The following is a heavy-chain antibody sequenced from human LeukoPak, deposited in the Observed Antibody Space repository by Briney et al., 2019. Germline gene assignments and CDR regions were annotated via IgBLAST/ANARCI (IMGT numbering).Heavy chain of an antibody. D-gene: IGHD2-2*01. Sequence: SETLSLTCTVSGGSISSYYWSWIRQPPGKALEWLGYIYYSGSTNYNPSLKSRVTISVDTSKNQFSLKLSSVTAADTAVYYCARGCSTSCPVDYWGQGTLVTVSS. V-gene: IGHV4-59*01. J-gene: IGHJ4*02. CDR2: IYYSGST. CDR3: ARGCSTSCPVDY. CDR1: GGSISSYY.